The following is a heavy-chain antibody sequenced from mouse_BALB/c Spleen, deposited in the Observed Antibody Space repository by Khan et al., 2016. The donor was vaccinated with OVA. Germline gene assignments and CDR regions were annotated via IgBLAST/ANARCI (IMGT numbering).Heavy chain of an antibody. J-gene: IGHJ3*01. V-gene: IGHV1-52*01. CDR3: ERNPFAY. Sequence: QVQLKQSGAELVRPGASVKLSCEASGYTFTSYWMNWVKQSPEQGLEWIGRIDPYDSETHYNQNFKDKAILTVDKSSSTAYMQLSILTSEASEVFFSERNPFAYWGQGTMVTVSA. CDR2: IDPYDSET. CDR1: GYTFTSYW.